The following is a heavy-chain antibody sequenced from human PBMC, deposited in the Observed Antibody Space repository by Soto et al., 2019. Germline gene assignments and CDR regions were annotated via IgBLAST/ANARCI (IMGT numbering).Heavy chain of an antibody. D-gene: IGHD2-15*01. CDR2: IYYSGSA. Sequence: QVQLQESGPGLVKASETLSLTCTVSGGFISNYYCSWIRQPPGKGLEWIGYIYYSGSANYNPSLRSRVTISGDTSKNQFSLKLSSVTAADTAVYYCARAVAATLSDYWGQGTLVTVSP. CDR1: GGFISNYY. J-gene: IGHJ4*02. CDR3: ARAVAATLSDY. V-gene: IGHV4-59*01.